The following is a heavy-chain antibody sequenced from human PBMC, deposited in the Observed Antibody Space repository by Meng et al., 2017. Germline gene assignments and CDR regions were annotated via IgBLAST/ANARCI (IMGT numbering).Heavy chain of an antibody. CDR3: ARDSYSSGWTFDY. CDR1: GFTFSSYA. V-gene: IGHV3-30*04. CDR2: ISYDGSNK. J-gene: IGHJ4*02. D-gene: IGHD6-19*01. Sequence: GESLKISCAASGFTFSSYAMHWVRQAPGKGLEWVAVISYDGSNKYYADSVKGRLTISRDNSKNTLYLQMNSLRAADTAVYYCARDSYSSGWTFDYWGQGTLVTVSS.